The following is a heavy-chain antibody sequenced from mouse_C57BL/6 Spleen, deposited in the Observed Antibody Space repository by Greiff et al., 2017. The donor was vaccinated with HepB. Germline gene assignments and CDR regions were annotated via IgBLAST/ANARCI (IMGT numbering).Heavy chain of an antibody. CDR3: ARTYDGYYPFAY. CDR1: GYTFTDYY. CDR2: INPNNGGT. V-gene: IGHV1-26*01. J-gene: IGHJ3*01. Sequence: EVQLQQSGPELVKPGASVKISCKASGYTFTDYYMNWVKQSHGKSLEWIGDINPNNGGTSYNQKFKGKATLTVDKSSSTAYMELRSLTSEDSAVYYCARTYDGYYPFAYWGQGTLVTVSA. D-gene: IGHD2-3*01.